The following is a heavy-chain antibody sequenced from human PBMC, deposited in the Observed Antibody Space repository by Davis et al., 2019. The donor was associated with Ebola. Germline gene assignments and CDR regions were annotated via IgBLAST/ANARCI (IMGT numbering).Heavy chain of an antibody. V-gene: IGHV4-30-2*01. D-gene: IGHD2-21*02. Sequence: LRLSCTVSGGSISSNSHYWGWIRQPPGKGLEWIGYIYHTGTTYRIPSLKSRVTISVDRSKNQFSLNLTSVTAEDTAVYYCARVMGGGLTADYWGQGTLVTVSS. J-gene: IGHJ4*02. CDR2: IYHTGTT. CDR3: ARVMGGGLTADY. CDR1: GGSISSNSHY.